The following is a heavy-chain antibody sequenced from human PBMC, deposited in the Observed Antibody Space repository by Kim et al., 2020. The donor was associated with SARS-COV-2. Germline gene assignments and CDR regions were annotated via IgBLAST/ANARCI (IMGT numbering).Heavy chain of an antibody. J-gene: IGHJ4*02. CDR2: ILSSGRFT. V-gene: IGHV3-11*03. CDR1: GFTFSDFH. CDR3: ARAGGDTGYLPEF. D-gene: IGHD5-12*01. Sequence: GGSLRLSCAASGFTFSDFHMSWVRQAPGKGLELVSYILSSGRFTNYADSVEGRFTISRDNAKNSLFLQMNSLRAEDTAVYYCARAGGDTGYLPEFWGQGT.